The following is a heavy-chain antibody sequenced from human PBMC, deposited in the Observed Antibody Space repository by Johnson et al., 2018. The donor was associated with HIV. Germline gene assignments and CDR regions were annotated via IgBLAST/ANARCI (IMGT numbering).Heavy chain of an antibody. Sequence: VQLVESGGGLVQPGGSLGLSCAASGLTFSNYAMSWVSGISWNSGSIGYADSVKGRFTISRDNSKNTLYLQMNSLSAEDTAVYYCAKGREQLVPGVGDAFDIWGQGTMVTVSS. D-gene: IGHD6-6*01. CDR3: AKGREQLVPGVGDAFDI. V-gene: IGHV3-23*04. J-gene: IGHJ3*02. CDR1: GLTFSNYA. CDR2: ISWNSGSI.